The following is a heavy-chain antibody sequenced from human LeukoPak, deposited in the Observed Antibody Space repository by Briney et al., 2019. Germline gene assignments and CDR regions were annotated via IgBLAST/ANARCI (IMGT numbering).Heavy chain of an antibody. J-gene: IGHJ5*02. CDR2: ISAYNGNT. Sequence: ASVKVSCKASGYTFNGYGITWVRQAPGQGLEGIGWISAYNGNTNYAQKLQGRVTMTTDTSTSTAYMELRSLRSDDTAVYYFARSILRYFDWSDNWFAPWGQGTLVTVSS. CDR1: GYTFNGYG. V-gene: IGHV1-18*01. D-gene: IGHD3-9*01. CDR3: ARSILRYFDWSDNWFAP.